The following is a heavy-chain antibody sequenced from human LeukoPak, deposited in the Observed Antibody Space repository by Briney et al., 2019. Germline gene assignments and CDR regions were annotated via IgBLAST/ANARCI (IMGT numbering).Heavy chain of an antibody. D-gene: IGHD3-22*01. J-gene: IGHJ5*02. CDR1: GFTFSSYG. CDR3: TTEGPYYYDSSGYNH. CDR2: IKSKTDGGTT. V-gene: IGHV3-15*01. Sequence: GGSLRLSCAASGFTFSSYGMSWVRQAPGKGLEWVGRIKSKTDGGTTDYAAPVKGRFTISRDDSKNTLYLQMNSLKTEDTAVYYCTTEGPYYYDSSGYNHWGQGTLVTVSS.